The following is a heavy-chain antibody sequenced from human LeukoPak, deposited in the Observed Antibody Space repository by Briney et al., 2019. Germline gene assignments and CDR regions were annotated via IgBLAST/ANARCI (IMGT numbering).Heavy chain of an antibody. CDR1: GFTFISYW. CDR2: INSDGSST. J-gene: IGHJ4*02. V-gene: IGHV3-74*01. D-gene: IGHD2-2*01. CDR3: AKGGSTSCPDY. Sequence: TGGSLRLSCAASGFTFISYWMHWVRQAPGKGLVWVSRINSDGSSTSYADSVKGRFTISRDNSKNTLYLQMNSLRAEDTAVYYCAKGGSTSCPDYWGQGTLVTVSS.